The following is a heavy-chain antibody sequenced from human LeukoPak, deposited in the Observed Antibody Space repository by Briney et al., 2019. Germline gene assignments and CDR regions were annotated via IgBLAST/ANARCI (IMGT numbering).Heavy chain of an antibody. J-gene: IGHJ4*02. V-gene: IGHV3-30*03. CDR1: GFTFSSYG. Sequence: PGGSLRLSCAASGFTFSSYGMHWVRQAPGKGLEWVAVISYDGSNKYYADSVKGRFTISRDNSKNTLYLQMNSLRAEDTAVYYCARGGIMVRGFWPTDHNNYYFDYWGQGTLVTVSS. CDR3: ARGGIMVRGFWPTDHNNYYFDY. D-gene: IGHD3-10*01. CDR2: ISYDGSNK.